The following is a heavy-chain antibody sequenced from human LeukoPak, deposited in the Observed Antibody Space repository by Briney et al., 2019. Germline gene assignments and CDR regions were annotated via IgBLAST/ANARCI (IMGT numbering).Heavy chain of an antibody. CDR1: GYTFIDYY. D-gene: IGHD6-19*01. CDR2: INVKSGAT. Sequence: ASVKVSCKASGYTFIDYYFNWVRQAPGQGPEWMGRINVKSGATNYAQKFQGRVTVTRDTSISTAYMELSSLRSDDTAVYYCARVGRESSTGWLDYWGQGTLVTVSS. J-gene: IGHJ4*02. V-gene: IGHV1-2*06. CDR3: ARVGRESSTGWLDY.